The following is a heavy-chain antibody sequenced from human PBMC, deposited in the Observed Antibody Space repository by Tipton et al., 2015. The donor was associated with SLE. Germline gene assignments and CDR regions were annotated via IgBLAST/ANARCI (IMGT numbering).Heavy chain of an antibody. J-gene: IGHJ4*02. CDR1: GGSISSGGYY. CDR3: ARGEGGGYSGYGLGY. V-gene: IGHV4-39*07. Sequence: LRLSCTVSGGSISSGGYYWGWIRQPPGKGLEWIGSIYHSGSTYYNPSLKSRVTISVDTSKNQFSLKLSSVTAADTAVYYCARGEGGGYSGYGLGYWGQGTLVTVSS. CDR2: IYHSGST. D-gene: IGHD5-12*01.